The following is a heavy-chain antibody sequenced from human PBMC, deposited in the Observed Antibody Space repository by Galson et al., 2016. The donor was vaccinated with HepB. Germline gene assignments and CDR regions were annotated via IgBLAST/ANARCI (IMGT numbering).Heavy chain of an antibody. J-gene: IGHJ4*02. CDR1: GGTFARYA. D-gene: IGHD3-22*01. V-gene: IGHV1-69*13. Sequence: SVKVSCKASGGTFARYAISWVRQAPGQGLEWMGGIIPVFGTAKYAQKFQGRVTITADESTSIAYMELSSLRSEDTAVYCCARVTIYDSSGYYLDYWGQGTLVTVSS. CDR3: ARVTIYDSSGYYLDY. CDR2: IIPVFGTA.